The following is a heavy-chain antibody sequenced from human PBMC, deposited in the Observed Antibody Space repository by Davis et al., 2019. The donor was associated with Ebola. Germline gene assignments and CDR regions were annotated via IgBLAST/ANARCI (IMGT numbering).Heavy chain of an antibody. CDR3: ARDLYCSSTSCYEYYYGMDV. Sequence: PGGSLRLSCAASGFTFSSYGMHWVRQAPGKGLEWVAVIWYDGSNKYYADSVKGRFTISRDNSKNTLYLQMNSLRTEDTAVYYCARDLYCSSTSCYEYYYGMDVWGQGTTVTVSS. D-gene: IGHD2-2*01. CDR1: GFTFSSYG. CDR2: IWYDGSNK. V-gene: IGHV3-33*01. J-gene: IGHJ6*02.